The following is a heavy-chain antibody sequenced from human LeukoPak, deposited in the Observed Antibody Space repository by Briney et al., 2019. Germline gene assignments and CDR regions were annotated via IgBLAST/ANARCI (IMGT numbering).Heavy chain of an antibody. J-gene: IGHJ4*02. D-gene: IGHD5-18*01. CDR1: GFTVSSNY. CDR3: ARDLGYSHVYSFNY. CDR2: IYSDGRT. V-gene: IGHV3-53*01. Sequence: GGSLRLSCAVSGFTVSSNYVSWVRQAPGKGLEWVSVIYSDGRTYYADSVKGRFTISRDNSKNTLYLQMNTLRAGDTAVYYCARDLGYSHVYSFNYWGQGTLVTVSS.